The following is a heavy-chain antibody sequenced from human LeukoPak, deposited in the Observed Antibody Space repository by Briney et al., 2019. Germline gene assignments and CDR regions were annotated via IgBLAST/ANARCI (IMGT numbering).Heavy chain of an antibody. CDR3: ARSSSSLLSSWFDP. CDR2: IIPIFGTA. CDR1: GGTFSSYA. J-gene: IGHJ5*02. D-gene: IGHD6-13*01. Sequence: ASVKVSCKASGGTFSSYAISWVRQAPGQGLEWMEGIIPIFGTADYAQKFQGRVTITADESASTAYMELSSLRSEDTAVYYCARSSSSLLSSWFDPWGQGTLVTVSS. V-gene: IGHV1-69*13.